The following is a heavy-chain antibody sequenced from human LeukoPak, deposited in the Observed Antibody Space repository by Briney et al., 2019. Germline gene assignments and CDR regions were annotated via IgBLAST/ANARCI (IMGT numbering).Heavy chain of an antibody. Sequence: GGSLRLSCAASGFTFSSYDMSWVRQASGKGLEWVSGISGIGGRTQYADSVKGRFTISRDNSRTTLYLQMNSLTAEDTAVYYCAKSRRELMSDDAFDIWGQGTMVTVSS. V-gene: IGHV3-23*01. CDR2: ISGIGGRT. CDR1: GFTFSSYD. CDR3: AKSRRELMSDDAFDI. J-gene: IGHJ3*02. D-gene: IGHD1-26*01.